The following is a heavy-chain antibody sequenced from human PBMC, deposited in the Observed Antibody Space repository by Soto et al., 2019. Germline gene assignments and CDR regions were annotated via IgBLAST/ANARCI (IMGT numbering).Heavy chain of an antibody. V-gene: IGHV3-33*01. D-gene: IGHD4-17*01. CDR2: IWYDGSNK. J-gene: IGHJ4*02. CDR3: ARGPTPTVTMPFDY. Sequence: QVQLVESGGGVVQPGRSLRLSCAASGFTFSSYGMHWVRQAPGKGLEWVAVIWYDGSNKYYADSVKGRFTISRDNSKNTLYLQMNSLRAEDTAVYYCARGPTPTVTMPFDYWGQGTLVTVSS. CDR1: GFTFSSYG.